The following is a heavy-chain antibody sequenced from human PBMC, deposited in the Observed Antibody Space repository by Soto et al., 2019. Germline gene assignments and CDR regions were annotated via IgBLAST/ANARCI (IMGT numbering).Heavy chain of an antibody. CDR3: ATETTVLIS. CDR2: INQDGSEK. V-gene: IGHV3-7*01. D-gene: IGHD1-1*01. CDR1: GFSLSSYW. Sequence: GGSLRLSCAASGFSLSSYWMSWVRQAPGKGLEWVANINQDGSEKYYVDSVKGRFAISRDNAQNSLYLQMNSLRPEDTAVYYCATETTVLISWGQGTLVTVSS. J-gene: IGHJ5*02.